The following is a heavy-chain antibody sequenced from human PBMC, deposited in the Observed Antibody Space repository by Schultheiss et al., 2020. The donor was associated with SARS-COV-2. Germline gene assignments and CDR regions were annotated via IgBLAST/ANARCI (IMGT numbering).Heavy chain of an antibody. V-gene: IGHV3-7*01. Sequence: GGSLRLSCAASGFTFSSYSMNWVRQAPGKGLEWVANIKQDGSEKYYADSVKGRFTISRENAKNSLYLQMNSLRAGDTAVYYCARGTVTTDWYFDLWGRGTLVTVSS. CDR3: ARGTVTTDWYFDL. CDR2: IKQDGSEK. CDR1: GFTFSSYS. J-gene: IGHJ2*01. D-gene: IGHD4-17*01.